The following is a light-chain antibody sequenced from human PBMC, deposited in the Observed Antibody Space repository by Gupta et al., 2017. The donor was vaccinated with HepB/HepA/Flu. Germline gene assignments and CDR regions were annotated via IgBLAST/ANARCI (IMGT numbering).Light chain of an antibody. CDR2: EAS. V-gene: IGKV3D-11*02. CDR3: QRQNDDHPQGT. CDR1: QSVSSY. J-gene: IGKJ1*01. Sequence: EIVLTQSPDTLSLSPGERATLSCRASQSVSSYFAWYQQKPGQAPMLVIYEASRRARGIKAMVRGSGGGTDFTFTIINRDQAVHAFYVCQRQNDDHPQGTFGRGTKVEIK.